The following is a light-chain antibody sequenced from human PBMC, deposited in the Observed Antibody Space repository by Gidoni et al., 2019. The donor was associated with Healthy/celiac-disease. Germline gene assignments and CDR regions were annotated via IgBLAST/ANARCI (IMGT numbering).Light chain of an antibody. V-gene: IGKV1-5*03. CDR1: QSISSW. CDR2: KAS. Sequence: DIQMTQSPSTLSASVGDRVTITCRASQSISSWLAWYQQKPGKAPKLLISKASSLESGVPSRFSGSGSGTEFTLTISSLQPDDFATYYCQQYNSYSWTFGQXTKVEIK. J-gene: IGKJ1*01. CDR3: QQYNSYSWT.